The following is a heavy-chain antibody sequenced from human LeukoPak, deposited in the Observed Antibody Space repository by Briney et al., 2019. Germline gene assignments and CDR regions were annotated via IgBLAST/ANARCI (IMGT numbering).Heavy chain of an antibody. CDR2: ISGSGGNT. J-gene: IGHJ4*02. CDR3: AKDRLAYSYAQPFDY. Sequence: GSLRLSCAASGFTFSSYAVSWVRQAPGKGLEWVSVISGSGGNTYYADSVKGRFTISRDNSKNTLHLQINSLRAEDTAVYYCAKDRLAYSYAQPFDYWGQGTLVTVSS. V-gene: IGHV3-23*01. CDR1: GFTFSSYA. D-gene: IGHD5-18*01.